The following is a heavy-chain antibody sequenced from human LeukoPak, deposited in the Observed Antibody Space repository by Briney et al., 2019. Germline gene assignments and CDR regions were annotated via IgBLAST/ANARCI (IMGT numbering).Heavy chain of an antibody. J-gene: IGHJ5*02. Sequence: ASVKVSCKASGYTFTSYDINWVRQATGQGLEWMGWMNPNSGNTGYAQKFQGRVTMTRNTSISTAYMELSSLRSEDTAVYYCARQYSSGWYSWFDPWGQGTLVTVSS. D-gene: IGHD6-19*01. CDR2: MNPNSGNT. V-gene: IGHV1-8*01. CDR3: ARQYSSGWYSWFDP. CDR1: GYTFTSYD.